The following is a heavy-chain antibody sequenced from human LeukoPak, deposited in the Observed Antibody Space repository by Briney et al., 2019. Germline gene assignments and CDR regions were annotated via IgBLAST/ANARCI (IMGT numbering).Heavy chain of an antibody. CDR1: GFTFSSYW. CDR3: ARDLLDIVVVPAADY. J-gene: IGHJ4*02. D-gene: IGHD2-2*01. V-gene: IGHV3-7*01. Sequence: TGGSLRLSCAASGFTFSSYWMSWVRQAPGKGLEWVANIKKDGSEKYYVDSVKGRFTISRDNAKTSLYLQMNSLRAEDTAVYYCARDLLDIVVVPAADYWGQGTLVTVSS. CDR2: IKKDGSEK.